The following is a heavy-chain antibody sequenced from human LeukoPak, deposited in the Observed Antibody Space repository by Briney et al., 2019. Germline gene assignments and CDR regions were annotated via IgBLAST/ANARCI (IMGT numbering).Heavy chain of an antibody. CDR1: GGSISSRGSF. J-gene: IGHJ2*01. CDR3: ARHTGLRKWYFDL. V-gene: IGHV4-39*01. D-gene: IGHD4-17*01. Sequence: SETLSLLCSVSGGSISSRGSFWGWIRQPPGKGLEWIGSIYYTGHTYYSPSLESRVTISVDTSKNQFSLELTSVTAADTAIYYCARHTGLRKWYFDLWGRGTLVSVFS. CDR2: IYYTGHT.